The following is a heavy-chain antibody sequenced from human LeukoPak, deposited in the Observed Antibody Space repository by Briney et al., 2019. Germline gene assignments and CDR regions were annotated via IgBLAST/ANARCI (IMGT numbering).Heavy chain of an antibody. CDR2: IIPIFGTA. CDR3: ARASSDDTAMATPFAY. J-gene: IGHJ4*02. CDR1: GGTFSSYA. V-gene: IGHV1-69*05. Sequence: ASVKVSCKASGGTFSSYAISWVRQAPGQGLEWMGRIIPIFGTANYAQKFQGRVTITTDESTSTAYMSLSRLRFEDTAVYYCARASSDDTAMATPFAYWGQGTLVTVSS. D-gene: IGHD5-18*01.